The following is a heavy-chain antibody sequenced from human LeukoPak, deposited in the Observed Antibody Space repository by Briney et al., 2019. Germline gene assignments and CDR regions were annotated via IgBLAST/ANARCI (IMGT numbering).Heavy chain of an antibody. Sequence: ASVKVSCKASGYTFTSYGISWVRQAPGQGLEWMGWMNPNSGYAAYAQKFQGRVTITRDTSISTAYMELSSLRSEDTAVYYCARSSAWRNFDYWGQGTLVIVSS. V-gene: IGHV1-8*01. CDR3: ARSSAWRNFDY. D-gene: IGHD6-25*01. CDR1: GYTFTSYG. CDR2: MNPNSGYA. J-gene: IGHJ4*02.